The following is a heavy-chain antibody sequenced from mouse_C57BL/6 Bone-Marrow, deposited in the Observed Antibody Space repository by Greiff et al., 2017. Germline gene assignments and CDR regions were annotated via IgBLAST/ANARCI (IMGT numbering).Heavy chain of an antibody. D-gene: IGHD2-3*01. V-gene: IGHV1-85*01. Sequence: QVQLKESGPELVKPGASVKLSCKASGYTFTSYDINWVKQRPGQGLEWIGWIYPRDGSTKYNEKFKGKATLTVDTSSSTAYMELHSLTSEDSAVYFCATDYDGYYDYFDYWGQGTTLTVSS. CDR3: ATDYDGYYDYFDY. CDR1: GYTFTSYD. J-gene: IGHJ2*01. CDR2: IYPRDGST.